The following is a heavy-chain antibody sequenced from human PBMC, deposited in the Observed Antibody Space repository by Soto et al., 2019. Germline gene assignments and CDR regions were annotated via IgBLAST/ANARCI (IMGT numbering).Heavy chain of an antibody. CDR3: ARHGGNKPFDN. D-gene: IGHD3-16*01. V-gene: IGHV4-39*01. CDR1: GDSIRGSDYY. J-gene: IGHJ4*01. CDR2: VFYAGTT. Sequence: SETLSLTCAVSGDSIRGSDYYWGWIRQPPGKGLEWIGSVFYAGTTYYNPSLQSRLSLSVDTSKNLFSLRLSSVTATDTAVYYCARHGGNKPFDNCGHGSPVTVSS.